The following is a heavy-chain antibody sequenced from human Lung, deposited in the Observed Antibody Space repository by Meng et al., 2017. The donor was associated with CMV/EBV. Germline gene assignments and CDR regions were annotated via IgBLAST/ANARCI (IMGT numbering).Heavy chain of an antibody. CDR3: APRQLLYRFWFHP. Sequence: CAVYGGSFSGYYWSWIRQPPGKGLEWIGEINHSGSTNYNPSLKGRVTISIDTSKNQFSLKLSSATAAETAVYYCAPRQLLYRFWFHPWGQGTLVTVSS. CDR1: GGSFSGYY. V-gene: IGHV4-34*01. D-gene: IGHD2-2*01. J-gene: IGHJ5*02. CDR2: INHSGST.